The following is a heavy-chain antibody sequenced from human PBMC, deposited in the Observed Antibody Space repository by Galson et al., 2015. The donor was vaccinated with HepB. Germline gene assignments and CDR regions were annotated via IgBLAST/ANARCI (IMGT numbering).Heavy chain of an antibody. CDR3: AREVRQWLIGGMDV. CDR1: GYTFTSYA. D-gene: IGHD6-19*01. Sequence: SVKVSCKASGYTFTSYAMHWVRQAPGQGLEWMGIINPSGGSTSYAQKLQGRVTMTKDTSTSTVYMELSSLRSEDTAVYYCAREVRQWLIGGMDVWGQGTTVTVSS. J-gene: IGHJ6*02. CDR2: INPSGGST. V-gene: IGHV1-46*04.